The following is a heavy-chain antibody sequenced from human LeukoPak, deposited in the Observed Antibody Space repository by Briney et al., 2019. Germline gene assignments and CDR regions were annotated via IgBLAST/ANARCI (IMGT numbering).Heavy chain of an antibody. CDR3: ARGGLYWHI. D-gene: IGHD2-15*01. J-gene: IGHJ3*02. Sequence: GVSLTLSCAASGLTLSTYWMSWVRQAPGKGLEWVANIKQDGSEKNYVDSVKGRFTISRDNARNSLYLQMDSLRAEDAALYYCARGGLYWHIWGQGTMVTVSS. CDR1: GLTLSTYW. CDR2: IKQDGSEK. V-gene: IGHV3-7*04.